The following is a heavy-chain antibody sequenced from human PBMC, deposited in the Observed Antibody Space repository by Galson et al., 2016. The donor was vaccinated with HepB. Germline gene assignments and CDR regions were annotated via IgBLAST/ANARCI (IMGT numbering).Heavy chain of an antibody. CDR3: ARDRRSTASRYYYGMDV. CDR2: ISNDGSNK. V-gene: IGHV3-30*19. J-gene: IGHJ6*02. D-gene: IGHD3-9*01. Sequence: SLRLSCAASGFTFSSFGIHWVRQAPGKGLKWVAVISNDGSNKYYADSVKGRFTISRDNSKNTLYLQMNSLRAGDTAVYYCARDRRSTASRYYYGMDVWGQGTTVTVSS. CDR1: GFTFSSFG.